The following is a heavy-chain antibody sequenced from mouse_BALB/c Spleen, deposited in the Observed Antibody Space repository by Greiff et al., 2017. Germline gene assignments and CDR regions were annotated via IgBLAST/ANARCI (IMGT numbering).Heavy chain of an antibody. CDR3: ARGRDYDYAMDY. D-gene: IGHD2-4*01. V-gene: IGHV5-6-5*01. CDR1: GFTFSSYA. J-gene: IGHJ4*01. Sequence: EVKVVESGGGLVKPGGSLKLSCAASGFTFSSYAMSWVRQTPEKRLEWVASISSGGSTYYPDSVKGRFTISRDNARNILYLQMSSLRSEDTAMYYCARGRDYDYAMDYWGQGTSVTVSS. CDR2: ISSGGST.